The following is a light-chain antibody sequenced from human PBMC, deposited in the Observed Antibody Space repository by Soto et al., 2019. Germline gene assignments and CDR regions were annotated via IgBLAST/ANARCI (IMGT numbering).Light chain of an antibody. CDR1: QSVTSNY. CDR2: GAS. CDR3: QQYGSSPGT. V-gene: IGKV3-20*01. J-gene: IGKJ1*01. Sequence: NVLTQSAGTLSAYPGEGVTLSCRASQSVTSNYLAWYQQKPGQAPRLLIFGASIRDTGLPDRFSGGGSGTDFTLTISRLEPEDSAVYYCQQYGSSPGTFGQGTKVDIK.